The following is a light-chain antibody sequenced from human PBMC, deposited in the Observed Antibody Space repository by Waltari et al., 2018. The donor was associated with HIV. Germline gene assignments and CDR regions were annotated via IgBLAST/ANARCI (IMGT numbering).Light chain of an antibody. CDR1: NLQSNS. J-gene: IGLJ2*01. CDR3: HMWDTTRVL. CDR2: DES. V-gene: IGLV3-21*04. Sequence: SYVLTQPPSVSVAPGKTASITCAGTNLQSNSVHWYLQKAGQAPVLVIFDESDRSAGSPERFSGSKSGNTATLTISRVEAGDEADYYCHMWDTTRVLFGGGTKLTVL.